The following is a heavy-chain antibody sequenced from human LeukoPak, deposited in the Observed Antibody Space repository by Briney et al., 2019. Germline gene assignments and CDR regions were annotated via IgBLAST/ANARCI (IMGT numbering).Heavy chain of an antibody. CDR1: GFTFSSYA. CDR2: ISGSGGST. Sequence: GGSLRLSCAASGFTFSSYAMSWVRQAPGKGLEWVSAISGSGGSTYYADSVKGRFTISRDNSKNTLYLQMNSLRAEDTAVYYCAKVDCSSTSCNLLLPGTDLNCYYYGMDVWGQGTTVTVSS. V-gene: IGHV3-23*01. J-gene: IGHJ6*02. D-gene: IGHD2-2*01. CDR3: AKVDCSSTSCNLLLPGTDLNCYYYGMDV.